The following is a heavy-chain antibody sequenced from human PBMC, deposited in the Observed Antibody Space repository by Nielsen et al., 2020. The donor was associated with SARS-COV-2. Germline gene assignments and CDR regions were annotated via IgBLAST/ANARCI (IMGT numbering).Heavy chain of an antibody. CDR1: GFTFSSYA. Sequence: GESLKISCAASGFTFSSYAMHWVRQAPGKGLEWVAVISYDGSNKYYADSVKGRFTISRDNSKNTLYLQMNSLRAEDTAVYYCARLVVPAAMFFDPRSSYYYYMDVWGKGTTVTVSS. D-gene: IGHD2-2*01. CDR3: ARLVVPAAMFFDPRSSYYYYMDV. J-gene: IGHJ6*03. CDR2: ISYDGSNK. V-gene: IGHV3-30-3*01.